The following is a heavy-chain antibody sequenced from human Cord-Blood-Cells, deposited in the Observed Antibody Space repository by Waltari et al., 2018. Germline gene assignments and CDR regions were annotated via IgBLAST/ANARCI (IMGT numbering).Heavy chain of an antibody. D-gene: IGHD2-21*01. CDR1: GGSFSGYY. CDR2: INHSGST. J-gene: IGHJ5*02. CDR3: ARGLQCGGDCNNWFDP. V-gene: IGHV4-34*01. Sequence: QVQLQQWGAGLLKPSETLSLTCAVYGGSFSGYYWSWIRQPPGKGLEWIGEINHSGSTNYNPSLKSRVTISVDTSKNQFSLKLSSVTAADTAVYYCARGLQCGGDCNNWFDPWGQGTLVT.